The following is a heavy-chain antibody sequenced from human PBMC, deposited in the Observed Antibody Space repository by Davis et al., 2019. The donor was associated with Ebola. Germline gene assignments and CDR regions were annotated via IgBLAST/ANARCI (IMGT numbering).Heavy chain of an antibody. V-gene: IGHV4-34*01. Sequence: SQTLSLTCAVYGGSFSGYYWSWIRQPPGKGLEWIGEINHNGSTNYNPSLKSRVTISVDTSKNQFSLKLSSVTAADTAVYYCARAVGSSTSWFDPWGQGTLVTVSS. CDR1: GGSFSGYY. D-gene: IGHD2-2*01. CDR2: INHNGST. J-gene: IGHJ5*02. CDR3: ARAVGSSTSWFDP.